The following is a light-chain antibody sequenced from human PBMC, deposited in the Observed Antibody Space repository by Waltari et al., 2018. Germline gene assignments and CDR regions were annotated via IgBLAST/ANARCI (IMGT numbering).Light chain of an antibody. CDR1: QSVNYF. Sequence: APLSRRASQSVNYFLAWFQQKPGQAPRLLIYDASNRATGIPARFSGSGSGTDFTLTISSLEPEDFAVYYCQQRTNWPLTFGGGTKVEIK. J-gene: IGKJ4*01. CDR3: QQRTNWPLT. V-gene: IGKV3-11*01. CDR2: DAS.